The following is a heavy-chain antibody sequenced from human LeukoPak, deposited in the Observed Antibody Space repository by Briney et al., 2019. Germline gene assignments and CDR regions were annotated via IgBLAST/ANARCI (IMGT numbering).Heavy chain of an antibody. V-gene: IGHV4-34*01. D-gene: IGHD3-3*01. CDR1: GGSFSGYY. J-gene: IGHJ4*02. CDR2: INHSGST. CDR3: ARHRRFLEWLSNALYFDY. Sequence: PSETLSLTCAVYGGSFSGYYWSWIRQPPGKGLEWIGKINHSGSTNYNPSLKSRVTISVDTSKNQFSLKLSSVTAADTAVYYCARHRRFLEWLSNALYFDYRGQGTLVTVSS.